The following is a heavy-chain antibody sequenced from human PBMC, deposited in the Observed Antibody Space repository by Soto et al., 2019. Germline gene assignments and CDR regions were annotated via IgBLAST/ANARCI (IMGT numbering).Heavy chain of an antibody. D-gene: IGHD3-16*01. Sequence: SETLSLTCTVSGGSISSYYWSWIRQPPGKGLEWIGYIYYSGSTNYNPSLKSRVTISVDTSKNQFSLKLSSVTAADTAVYYCARGGGTFDYWGQGTLVTVSS. CDR2: IYYSGST. J-gene: IGHJ4*02. V-gene: IGHV4-59*01. CDR1: GGSISSYY. CDR3: ARGGGTFDY.